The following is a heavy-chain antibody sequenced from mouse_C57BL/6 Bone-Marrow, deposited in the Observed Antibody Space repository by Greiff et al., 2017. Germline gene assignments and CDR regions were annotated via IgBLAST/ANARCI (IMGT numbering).Heavy chain of an antibody. CDR1: GFTFSSYG. CDR3: AGGGGYWFAY. CDR2: ISSGGSYT. D-gene: IGHD1-1*02. Sequence: EVKLVESGGDLVKPGGSLKLSCAASGFTFSSYGMSWVRQTPDKRLEWVATISSGGSYTYYPDSVKGRFTISRDNAKNTLYLQMSSLKSEATAMYYCAGGGGYWFAYWGQGTLVTVSA. J-gene: IGHJ3*01. V-gene: IGHV5-6*02.